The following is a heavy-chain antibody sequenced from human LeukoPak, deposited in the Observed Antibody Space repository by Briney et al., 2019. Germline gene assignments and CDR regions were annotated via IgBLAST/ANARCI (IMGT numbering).Heavy chain of an antibody. D-gene: IGHD6-13*01. Sequence: GGSLRLSCAASGFTFSSYSMNWVRQAPGKGLEWVSYISSSTTIYYADSVKGRFTISRDNAKNSLFLQMNSLRAEDTAVYYCARDPYSSSWYYFDYWGQGTLVTVSS. CDR3: ARDPYSSSWYYFDY. CDR2: ISSSTTI. V-gene: IGHV3-48*01. J-gene: IGHJ4*02. CDR1: GFTFSSYS.